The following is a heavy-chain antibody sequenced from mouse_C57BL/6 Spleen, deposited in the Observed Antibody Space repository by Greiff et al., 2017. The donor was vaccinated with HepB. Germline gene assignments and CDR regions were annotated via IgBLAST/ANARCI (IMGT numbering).Heavy chain of an antibody. CDR3: ARPSGGYYWYFDV. CDR1: GFTFSDYG. J-gene: IGHJ1*03. Sequence: EVQVVESGGGLVKPGGSLKLSCAASGFTFSDYGMHWVRQAPEKGLEWVAYISSGSSTIYYADTVKGRFTISRDNAKNTLFLQMTSLRSEDTAMYYCARPSGGYYWYFDVWGTGTTVTVSS. D-gene: IGHD1-1*02. CDR2: ISSGSSTI. V-gene: IGHV5-17*01.